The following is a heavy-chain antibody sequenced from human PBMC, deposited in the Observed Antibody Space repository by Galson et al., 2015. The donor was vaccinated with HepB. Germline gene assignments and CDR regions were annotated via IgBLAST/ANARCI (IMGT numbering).Heavy chain of an antibody. J-gene: IGHJ2*01. Sequence: LRLSCAASGFTVSSNYMSWVRQPPGKGLEWIGYIYYSGSTYYNPSLKSRVTISVDTSKNQFSLKLSCVTAADTAVYYCARLPHEGGYLDGWYFDLWGRGTLVTVSS. CDR3: ARLPHEGGYLDGWYFDL. CDR2: IYYSGST. D-gene: IGHD3-22*01. V-gene: IGHV4-30-4*08. CDR1: GFTVSSNY.